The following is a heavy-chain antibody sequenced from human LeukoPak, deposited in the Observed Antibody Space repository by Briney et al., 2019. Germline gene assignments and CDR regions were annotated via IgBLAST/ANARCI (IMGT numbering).Heavy chain of an antibody. CDR3: VRHAATRHNYGMDV. V-gene: IGHV4-4*07. CDR1: GGSISSYY. D-gene: IGHD6-13*01. J-gene: IGHJ6*02. CDR2: IYTSGST. Sequence: SSETLSLTCTVSGGSISSYYWSWIRQPAGKGLEWIGRIYTSGSTNYNPSLKSRVTISVDTSKNHFSLRLSSVTAADTAVYYCVRHAATRHNYGMDVWGQGTTVIVSS.